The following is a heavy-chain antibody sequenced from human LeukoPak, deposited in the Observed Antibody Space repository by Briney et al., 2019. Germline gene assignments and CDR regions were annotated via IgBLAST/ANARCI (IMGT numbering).Heavy chain of an antibody. CDR2: IYYSGST. J-gene: IGHJ4*02. CDR1: GGSISSGDYY. CDR3: ARLYYGSGRVDY. Sequence: SETLSLTCTVSGGSISSGDYYWSWIRQPPGKGLEWIGYIYYSGSTYYNPSLKSRVTISVDTSKNQFSLKLSSVTAADTAVYYCARLYYGSGRVDYWGQGTLVTVSS. D-gene: IGHD3-10*01. V-gene: IGHV4-30-4*08.